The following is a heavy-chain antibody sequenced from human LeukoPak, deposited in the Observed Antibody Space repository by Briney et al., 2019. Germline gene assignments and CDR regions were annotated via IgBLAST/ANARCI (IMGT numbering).Heavy chain of an antibody. CDR3: ARDYDILTGYYPIDY. J-gene: IGHJ4*02. D-gene: IGHD3-9*01. Sequence: GASVKVSCKASGYTFTSYGISWVRQAPGQGLEWMGWISAYNGNTNYAQKLQGRVTMTTDTSTSTAYMELRSLRSDDTAVYYCARDYDILTGYYPIDYWGQGTLVTVSS. V-gene: IGHV1-18*01. CDR2: ISAYNGNT. CDR1: GYTFTSYG.